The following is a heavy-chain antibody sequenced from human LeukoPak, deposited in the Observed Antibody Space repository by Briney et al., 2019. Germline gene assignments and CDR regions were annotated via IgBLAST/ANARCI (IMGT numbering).Heavy chain of an antibody. CDR1: GYTFTSYD. D-gene: IGHD6-6*01. V-gene: IGHV1-69*05. Sequence: GASVKVSCKASGYTFTSYDINWVRQATGQGLEWMGGIIPIFGTANYAQKFQGRVTITTDESTSTAYMELSSLRSEDTAVYYCARCVEYSSSSYYMDVWGKGTTVTVSS. J-gene: IGHJ6*03. CDR2: IIPIFGTA. CDR3: ARCVEYSSSSYYMDV.